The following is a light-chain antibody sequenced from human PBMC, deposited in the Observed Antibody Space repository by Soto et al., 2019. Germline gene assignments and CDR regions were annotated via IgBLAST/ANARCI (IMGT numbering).Light chain of an antibody. Sequence: QSALTQPASVSGSPGQSITISCTGTSSDVGGYSYVSWYQQHPGKTPTLMIYEVSNRPSGVSHRFSGSKSGNTASLTISGLQTEDEADYYCSSFSSITREVFGGGTKLTVL. V-gene: IGLV2-14*01. CDR1: SSDVGGYSY. CDR3: SSFSSITREV. CDR2: EVS. J-gene: IGLJ2*01.